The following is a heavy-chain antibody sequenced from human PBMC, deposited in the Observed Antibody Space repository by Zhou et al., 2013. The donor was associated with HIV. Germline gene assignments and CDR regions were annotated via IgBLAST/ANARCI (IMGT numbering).Heavy chain of an antibody. V-gene: IGHV1-69*12. J-gene: IGHJ4*02. CDR2: IIPFFGTA. CDR3: ARCYYDSSSCDF. D-gene: IGHD3-22*01. CDR1: GGTFSTYA. Sequence: QVQLVQSGAEVKKPGSSVKVSCKASGGTFSTYAFGWVRQAPGQGLEWMGGIIPFFGTANYAPKFQGRVAITAAESTRTAYLELSGLRSEDTAVYYCARCYYDSSSCDFWGQGTLLTVSS.